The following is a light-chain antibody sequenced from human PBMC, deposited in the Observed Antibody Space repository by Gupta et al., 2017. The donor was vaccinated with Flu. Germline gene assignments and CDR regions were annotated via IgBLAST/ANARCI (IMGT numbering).Light chain of an antibody. CDR2: GAS. J-gene: IGKJ3*01. V-gene: IGKV3-20*01. CDR1: QSVSSSY. Sequence: ELVLTQSPGTLSLSPGERATLSCRASQSVSSSYLAWYQQKPGQAPRLLIYGASSRATGIPDRFSGSGYGTDFTLTISRREPEDFAVYYCQQYGSSPPYTFGHGTKVDIK. CDR3: QQYGSSPPYT.